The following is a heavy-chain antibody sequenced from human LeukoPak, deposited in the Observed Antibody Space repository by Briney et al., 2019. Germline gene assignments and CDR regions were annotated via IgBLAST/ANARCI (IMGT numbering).Heavy chain of an antibody. D-gene: IGHD3-16*02. CDR3: AKVRDTFGLYYYMDV. CDR1: GYTFTNCY. J-gene: IGHJ6*03. CDR2: INPSGGST. V-gene: IGHV1-46*01. Sequence: ASVKVSCKASGYTFTNCYIHWVRQAPGQGLEWMGIINPSGGSTSYAQKFQGRVTMTRDMSTSTVYMELSSLRAEDTAVYYCAKVRDTFGLYYYMDVWGKGTTVIVSS.